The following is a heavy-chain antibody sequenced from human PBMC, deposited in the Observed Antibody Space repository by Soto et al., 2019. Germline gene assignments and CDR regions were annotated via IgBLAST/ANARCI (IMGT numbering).Heavy chain of an antibody. CDR2: INHSGST. J-gene: IGHJ6*02. Sequence: SETLSLTCAVYGGSFSGYYWSWIRQPPGKGLEWIGEINHSGSTNYNPSPKSRVTISVDTSKNQFSLKLSSVTAADTAVYYCARGWGVTVTTYYYYYYGMDVWGQGTTVTVSS. D-gene: IGHD4-4*01. V-gene: IGHV4-34*01. CDR3: ARGWGVTVTTYYYYYYGMDV. CDR1: GGSFSGYY.